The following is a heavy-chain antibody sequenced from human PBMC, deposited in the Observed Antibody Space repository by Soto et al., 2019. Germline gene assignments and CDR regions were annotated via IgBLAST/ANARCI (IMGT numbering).Heavy chain of an antibody. D-gene: IGHD6-13*01. Sequence: QVQLQESGPGLVKPSETLSLTCTVSGGSISSYYWSWIRQPPGKGLEWIGYIYYSGSTNYNPSLRSRVTISVDTSKNQFSLQRSFVTAADAAVYYCARAQSSSSFPFDPWGQGTLVTVSS. J-gene: IGHJ5*02. CDR2: IYYSGST. CDR3: ARAQSSSSFPFDP. CDR1: GGSISSYY. V-gene: IGHV4-59*01.